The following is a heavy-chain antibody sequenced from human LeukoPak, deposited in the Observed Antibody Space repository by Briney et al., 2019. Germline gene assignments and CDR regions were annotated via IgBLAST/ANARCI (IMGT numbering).Heavy chain of an antibody. D-gene: IGHD3-10*01. Sequence: GASVKVSCKASGYIFTSYYMHWVRQAPGQGLEWMGILTPSSGSTTYAQNFRGRVTMTRDMSTSTVYMELSSLRSDDTAVYYCARDRIEIWSRIFDSWGQGTLVTVSS. V-gene: IGHV1-46*01. CDR1: GYIFTSYY. CDR3: ARDRIEIWSRIFDS. J-gene: IGHJ4*02. CDR2: LTPSSGST.